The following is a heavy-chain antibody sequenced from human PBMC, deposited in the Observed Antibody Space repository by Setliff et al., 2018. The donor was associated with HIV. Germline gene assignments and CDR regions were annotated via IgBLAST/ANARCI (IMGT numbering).Heavy chain of an antibody. Sequence: SETLSLTCAVSGGSISSNWWSWVRQSPGKGLEWIGEIYHSGSTHYNPSLQSRVTISVDKSKSQFSLKLISVTAADTALYYCAPRHHKYGFLWGQGTLVTVSS. CDR2: IYHSGST. D-gene: IGHD3-10*01. CDR1: GGSISSNW. CDR3: APRHHKYGFL. V-gene: IGHV4-4*02. J-gene: IGHJ4*02.